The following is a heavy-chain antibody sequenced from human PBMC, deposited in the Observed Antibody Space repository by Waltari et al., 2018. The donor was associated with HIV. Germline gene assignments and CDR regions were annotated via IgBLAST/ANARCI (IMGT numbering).Heavy chain of an antibody. V-gene: IGHV3-23*04. D-gene: IGHD1-1*01. J-gene: IGHJ4*02. CDR1: SFNFDLYS. Sequence: EVRFVESGGGLVRPGGSLRPSCTTSSFNFDLYSMTWVRQAPGRGLEWVASISRTGSATYYADVVKGRFTVSRDNSMDMLSLHITSLRVDDTAVYYCVTSGYNFVEYGHRLDFWGRGVLVTIS. CDR3: VTSGYNFVEYGHRLDF. CDR2: ISRTGSAT.